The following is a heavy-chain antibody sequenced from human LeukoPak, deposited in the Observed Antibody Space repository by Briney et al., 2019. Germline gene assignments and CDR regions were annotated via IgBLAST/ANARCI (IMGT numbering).Heavy chain of an antibody. D-gene: IGHD3-3*01. CDR1: GFTFSSYS. J-gene: IGHJ4*02. CDR2: ISSSSSYI. CDR3: ARDGGIDYDFWSGEFDY. V-gene: IGHV3-21*01. Sequence: GGSLRLSCAASGFTFSSYSMNRVRQAPGKGLEWVSSISSSSSYIYYADSVKGRFTISRDNAKNSLYLQMNSLRAEDTAVYYCARDGGIDYDFWSGEFDYWGQGTLVTVSS.